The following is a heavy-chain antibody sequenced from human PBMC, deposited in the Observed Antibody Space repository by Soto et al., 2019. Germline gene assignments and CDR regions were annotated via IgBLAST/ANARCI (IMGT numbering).Heavy chain of an antibody. CDR2: IYSSGTT. D-gene: IGHD4-17*01. CDR3: ARCYEYGDGNWFDP. V-gene: IGHV4-31*03. CDR1: GGSISSSSFH. J-gene: IGHJ5*02. Sequence: SETLSLTCTVSGGSISSSSFHWSWIRQHPEKGLEWIGYIYSSGTTYYNPSLESRVTISVDTSKNQFSLNLTSVTAADTAVYYCARCYEYGDGNWFDPWGQGTLVTVSS.